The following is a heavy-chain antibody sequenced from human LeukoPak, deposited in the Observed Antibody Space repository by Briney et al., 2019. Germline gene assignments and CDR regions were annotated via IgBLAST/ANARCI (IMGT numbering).Heavy chain of an antibody. Sequence: GGSLRLSCAASGFTFSSYWMHWVRQAPGEGLVWVSRISSDGSSTTYADSVKVRFTISRDNAKNTLYLQMNSLRAEDTAVYYCARGGSSWSAFDIWGQGTMVTVSS. J-gene: IGHJ3*02. CDR1: GFTFSSYW. CDR3: ARGGSSWSAFDI. D-gene: IGHD6-13*01. CDR2: ISSDGSST. V-gene: IGHV3-74*01.